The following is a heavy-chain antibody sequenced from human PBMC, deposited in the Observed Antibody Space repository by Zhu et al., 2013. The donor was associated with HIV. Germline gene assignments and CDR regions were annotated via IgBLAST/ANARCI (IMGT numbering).Heavy chain of an antibody. Sequence: QVQLVQSGAEVKKPGASVKVSCKASGYTFTSYAMHWVRQAPGQRLEWMGWINAGNGNTKYSQKFQGRVTITRDTSASTAYMELSSLRSEDTAVYYCARDERSSSFDYYYYGMDVVGPRDHGHRLL. CDR3: ARDERSSSFDYYYYGMDV. CDR2: INAGNGNT. CDR1: GYTFTSYA. V-gene: IGHV1-3*01. D-gene: IGHD6-6*01. J-gene: IGHJ6*02.